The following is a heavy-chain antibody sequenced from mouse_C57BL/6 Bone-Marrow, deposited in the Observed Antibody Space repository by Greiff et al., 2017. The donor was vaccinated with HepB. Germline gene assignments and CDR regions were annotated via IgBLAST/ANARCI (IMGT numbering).Heavy chain of an antibody. D-gene: IGHD1-1*01. CDR2: IYPRSGNT. CDR3: ARWDYYGSSYEAMDY. J-gene: IGHJ4*01. CDR1: GYTFTSYG. V-gene: IGHV1-81*01. Sequence: QVQLQQSGAELARPGASVKLSCKASGYTFTSYGISWVKQRTGQGLEWIGEIYPRSGNTYYNEKFKGKATLTADKSSSTAYMELRSLTSEDSAVYSCARWDYYGSSYEAMDYWGQGTSVTVSS.